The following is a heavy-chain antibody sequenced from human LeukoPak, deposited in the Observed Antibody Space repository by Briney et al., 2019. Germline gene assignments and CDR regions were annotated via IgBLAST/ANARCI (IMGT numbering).Heavy chain of an antibody. CDR3: ASSSWFSYYYGMDV. CDR1: GYTFTSYA. D-gene: IGHD6-13*01. V-gene: IGHV1-8*02. J-gene: IGHJ6*02. Sequence: ASVKVSCKASGYTFTSYAMNWVRQATGQGLEWTGWMNPNSGNTGYAQKFQGRVTMTRNTSISTAYMELSSLRSEDTAVYYCASSSWFSYYYGMDVWGQGTRSPSP. CDR2: MNPNSGNT.